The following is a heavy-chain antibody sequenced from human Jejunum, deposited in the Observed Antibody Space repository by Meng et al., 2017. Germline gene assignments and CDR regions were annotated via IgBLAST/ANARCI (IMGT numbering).Heavy chain of an antibody. V-gene: IGHV4-4*02. CDR3: ARVREVPLGTGDWFDP. Sequence: QVRLHAAGTGLLKPSGTRSLTCDVLGVSVNAPNWWSWVRHSPGKGREWIGEIYHTGSTNYNPSLKSRVSVSMDGSKNQFSLKLTSVTAADTAVYFCARVREVPLGTGDWFDPWGQGTLVTVSS. J-gene: IGHJ5*02. D-gene: IGHD1/OR15-1a*01. CDR2: IYHTGST. CDR1: GVSVNAPNW.